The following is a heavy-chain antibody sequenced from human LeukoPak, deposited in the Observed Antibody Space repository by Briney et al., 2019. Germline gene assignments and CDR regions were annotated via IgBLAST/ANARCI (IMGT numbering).Heavy chain of an antibody. D-gene: IGHD1-1*01. J-gene: IGHJ4*02. Sequence: GGSLRLSCAASGFTFSCYAMRGVGQAPGKGMDWVSGISGRDSTTYYADSVKRRFTISRDNSKNTLYLQMNSLRAEDTAVYYCAKSPDGYNWNAGYWGQGTLVTVSS. CDR2: ISGRDSTT. CDR1: GFTFSCYA. V-gene: IGHV3-23*01. CDR3: AKSPDGYNWNAGY.